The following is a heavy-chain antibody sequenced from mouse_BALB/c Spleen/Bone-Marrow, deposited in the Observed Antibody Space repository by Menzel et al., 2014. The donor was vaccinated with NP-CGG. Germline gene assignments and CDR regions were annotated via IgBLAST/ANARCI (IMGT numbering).Heavy chain of an antibody. D-gene: IGHD2-2*01. V-gene: IGHV2-5*01. Sequence: VQLQESGPGLVQPSQCLSITCTASGFSLTSYGVHWVRQSPGQGLGWLGVIWRGGSTDYNAAFMSRLSITKDNSKSQVFFKMNSLQADDTAICYCAKVGYDVGYYAMDYWGQGTSVTGSS. CDR2: IWRGGST. J-gene: IGHJ4*01. CDR3: AKVGYDVGYYAMDY. CDR1: GFSLTSYG.